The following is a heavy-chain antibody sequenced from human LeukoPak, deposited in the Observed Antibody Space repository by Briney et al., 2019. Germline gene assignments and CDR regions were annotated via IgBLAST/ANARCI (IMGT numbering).Heavy chain of an antibody. CDR3: VRDRDWLRFDY. Sequence: GGSLRLSCVASGFTFSSYWMHWVRQDPRKGLVWVSRINGDGRNINYADSVRGRFTISRDNAKNTLYLQMNTLRVEDTAVYYCVRDRDWLRFDYWGQGSLVTVSS. J-gene: IGHJ4*02. CDR2: INGDGRNI. V-gene: IGHV3-74*01. CDR1: GFTFSSYW. D-gene: IGHD6-19*01.